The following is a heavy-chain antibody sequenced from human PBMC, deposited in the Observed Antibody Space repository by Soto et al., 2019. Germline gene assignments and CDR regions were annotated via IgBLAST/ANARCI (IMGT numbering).Heavy chain of an antibody. CDR2: IYYSGST. J-gene: IGHJ4*02. V-gene: IGHV4-61*08. CDR3: ARSSGYSSSRFDY. Sequence: SETLSLTCTVSGGSISSGGYYWSWIRQHPGKGLEWIGYIYYSGSTNYNPSLKSRVTISVDTSKNQFSLKLSSVTAADTAVYYCARSSGYSSSRFDYWGQGILVTVSS. D-gene: IGHD6-13*01. CDR1: GGSISSGGYY.